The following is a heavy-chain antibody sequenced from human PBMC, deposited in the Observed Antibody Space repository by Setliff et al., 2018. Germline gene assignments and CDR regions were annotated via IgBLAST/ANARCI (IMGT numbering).Heavy chain of an antibody. CDR3: VREGVDSRSSTDYRYYMDV. J-gene: IGHJ6*03. CDR1: GYAFITFG. Sequence: GASVKVSCKTSGYAFITFGMSWVRQAPGQGLVWMGGINPIFGTAHYAQKFQGRLTIITDESTNTAFMQLSSLRSDDTAVYYCVREGVDSRSSTDYRYYMDVWGKGTTVTVSS. V-gene: IGHV1-69*05. D-gene: IGHD3-22*01. CDR2: INPIFGTA.